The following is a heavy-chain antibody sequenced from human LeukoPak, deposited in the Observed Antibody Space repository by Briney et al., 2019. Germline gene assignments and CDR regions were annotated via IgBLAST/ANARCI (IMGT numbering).Heavy chain of an antibody. J-gene: IGHJ4*02. V-gene: IGHV3-30*03. CDR3: LTGDYDFWSGFYSPNHYFDY. CDR1: GFTFSSYG. D-gene: IGHD3-3*01. Sequence: GGSLRLSCAASGFTFSSYGMHWVRQAPGKGLEWVAVISYDGSNKYYADSVKGRFTISRDNSKNTLYLQMNSLKTEDTAVYYCLTGDYDFWSGFYSPNHYFDYWGQGTLVTVSS. CDR2: ISYDGSNK.